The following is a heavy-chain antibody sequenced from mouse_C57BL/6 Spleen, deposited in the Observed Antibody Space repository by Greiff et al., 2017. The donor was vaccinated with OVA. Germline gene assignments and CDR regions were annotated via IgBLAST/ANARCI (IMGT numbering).Heavy chain of an antibody. CDR1: GYTFTDYY. CDR2: INPNNGGT. V-gene: IGHV1-26*01. J-gene: IGHJ1*03. Sequence: EVQLQQSGPELVKPGASVKISCKASGYTFTDYYMNWVKQSHGKSLEWIGDINPNNGGTSYNQKFKGKATLTVDKSSSTAYMELRSLTSEDSAVYYCARWGYGSRTTGYFDVWGTGTTVTVSS. D-gene: IGHD1-1*01. CDR3: ARWGYGSRTTGYFDV.